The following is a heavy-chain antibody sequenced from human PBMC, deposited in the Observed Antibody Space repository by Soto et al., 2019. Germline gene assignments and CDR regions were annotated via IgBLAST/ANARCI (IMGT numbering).Heavy chain of an antibody. Sequence: EVQLVESGGGLVQPGGSLRLSCAASGFTFSSYEMNWVRQAPGKGLEWVSYISSSGSTIYYADSVKGRFTISRDNAKNSLYLQMNSLRAEDTAVYYCARALMDIVPDYYYYGMDVWGQGTTVTVSS. V-gene: IGHV3-48*03. D-gene: IGHD5-12*01. CDR3: ARALMDIVPDYYYYGMDV. J-gene: IGHJ6*02. CDR2: ISSSGSTI. CDR1: GFTFSSYE.